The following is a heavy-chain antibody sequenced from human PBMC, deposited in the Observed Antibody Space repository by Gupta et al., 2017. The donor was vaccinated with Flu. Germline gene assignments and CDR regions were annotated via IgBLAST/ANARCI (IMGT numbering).Heavy chain of an antibody. CDR3: AREQFDPSGSSWSRNTIYYFDY. J-gene: IGHJ4*02. V-gene: IGHV3-53*01. Sequence: EVQLVESGGGLIQPGGSLRLSCAASGFSVSKNYMIWVRQAPGKGLEWVSVLYSGGSTYYADSVKGRFTISRDNSKNMLYLQMNSLRAEDTAVYYCAREQFDPSGSSWSRNTIYYFDYWGQGTLVTVSS. CDR2: LYSGGST. CDR1: GFSVSKNY. D-gene: IGHD6-13*01.